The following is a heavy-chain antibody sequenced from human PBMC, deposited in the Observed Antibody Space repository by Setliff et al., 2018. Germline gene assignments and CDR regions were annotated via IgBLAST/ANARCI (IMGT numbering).Heavy chain of an antibody. CDR1: GGSINSCY. J-gene: IGHJ3*02. D-gene: IGHD2-21*02. V-gene: IGHV4-59*08. CDR3: ARHNLHGTATTFAFDI. Sequence: SETLSLTCTVSGGSINSCYWSWIRQPPGKGLEWIASISDSGSTNYNPSLKSRVTISLDTSKNQFSLKLGSVTAADTAVYYCARHNLHGTATTFAFDIWGQGTMVTVSS. CDR2: ISDSGST.